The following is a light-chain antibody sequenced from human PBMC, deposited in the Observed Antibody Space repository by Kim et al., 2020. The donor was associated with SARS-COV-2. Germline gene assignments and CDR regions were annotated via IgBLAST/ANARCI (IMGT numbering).Light chain of an antibody. V-gene: IGLV3-1*01. J-gene: IGLJ2*01. CDR3: QTWDSSTVI. CDR2: EYI. Sequence: SVSPGQTARIKCSGDNLGNQFVSWYQQRPGQSPVLVIYEYIKRPSGIPERFSGSNSGNTATLTISGTQAMDEADYYCQTWDSSTVIFGGGTQLTVL. CDR1: NLGNQF.